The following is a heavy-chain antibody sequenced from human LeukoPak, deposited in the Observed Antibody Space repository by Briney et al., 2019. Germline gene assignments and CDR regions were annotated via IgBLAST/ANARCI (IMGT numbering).Heavy chain of an antibody. Sequence: GGSLRLSCAASGFTFSSYWMSWVRQAPGKGLEWVANIKQDGSEKYYVDSVKGRFTISRDNAKNSLYLQMNSLRAEDTAVYYCARESRGYARAPESWGQGTLVTVSS. CDR2: IKQDGSEK. D-gene: IGHD5-12*01. V-gene: IGHV3-7*01. CDR3: ARESRGYARAPES. CDR1: GFTFSSYW. J-gene: IGHJ4*02.